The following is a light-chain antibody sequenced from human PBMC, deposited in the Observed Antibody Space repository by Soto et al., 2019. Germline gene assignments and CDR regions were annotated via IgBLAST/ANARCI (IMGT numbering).Light chain of an antibody. CDR2: DAS. V-gene: IGKV1-9*01. CDR1: QGISSY. Sequence: EIQLTQSPSFLSASVEDRVTITCRASQGISSYLAWYQQKPGKAPKFLIYDASSLESGVPSRFSGSGSGTEFTLTISSLQPDDFATYYCQQYNSYSRTFGQGTKVDIK. CDR3: QQYNSYSRT. J-gene: IGKJ1*01.